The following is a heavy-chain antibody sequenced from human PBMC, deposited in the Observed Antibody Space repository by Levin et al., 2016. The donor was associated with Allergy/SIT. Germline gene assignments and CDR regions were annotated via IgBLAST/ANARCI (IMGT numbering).Heavy chain of an antibody. CDR2: ISAYNGNT. D-gene: IGHD5-24*01. V-gene: IGHV1-18*01. CDR1: GYTFTSYG. J-gene: IGHJ4*02. CDR3: ARDGAEDGYNHPLDY. Sequence: ASVKVSCKASGYTFTSYGISWVRQAPGQGLEWMGWISAYNGNTNYAQKLQGRVTMTTDTSTSTAYMELRSLRSDDTAVYYCARDGAEDGYNHPLDYWGQGTLVTVSS.